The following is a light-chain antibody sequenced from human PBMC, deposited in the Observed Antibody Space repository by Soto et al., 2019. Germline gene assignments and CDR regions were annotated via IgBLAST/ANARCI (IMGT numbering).Light chain of an antibody. V-gene: IGKV3D-15*01. CDR3: QQYDSWPLT. Sequence: EIGLTQSPGTPSVSTAEGATLSCRASQSVDSTLAWYQQKPCQAPRLLIYGASTRATGIPDRFRGSGSGTEFTLTISSLQSEDLAVYYCQQYDSWPLTFGGGTKVEIK. CDR2: GAS. CDR1: QSVDST. J-gene: IGKJ4*01.